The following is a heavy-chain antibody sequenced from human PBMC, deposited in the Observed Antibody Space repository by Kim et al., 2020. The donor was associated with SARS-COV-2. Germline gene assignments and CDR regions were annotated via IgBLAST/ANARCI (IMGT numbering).Heavy chain of an antibody. CDR1: GVSLRSGGYY. D-gene: IGHD3-16*01. J-gene: IGHJ3*02. CDR2: IYYSGTT. CDR3: ARSLGASMPTEHALDI. Sequence: SETLSLTCTVSGVSLRSGGYYWIWMRQHPGKGPEYIGYIYYSGTTYYNQSLKSRLTILQDMSKNYFSLKLTSVTAADTAVYYCARSLGASMPTEHALDIWGQGTMVIVSS. V-gene: IGHV4-31*03.